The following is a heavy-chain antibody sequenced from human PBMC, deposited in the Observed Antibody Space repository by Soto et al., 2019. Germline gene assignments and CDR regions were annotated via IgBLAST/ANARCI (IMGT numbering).Heavy chain of an antibody. V-gene: IGHV1-2*04. J-gene: IGHJ6*02. CDR1: GYTFIGYY. Sequence: ASVKVSCKASGYTFIGYYMHWVRQAPGQGLEWMGWINPNSGGTNYAQKFQGWVTMTRDTSISTAYMELSRLRSDDTAVYYCARISLAGDYYYGMDVWGQGSTVTVSS. CDR3: ARISLAGDYYYGMDV. D-gene: IGHD6-13*01. CDR2: INPNSGGT.